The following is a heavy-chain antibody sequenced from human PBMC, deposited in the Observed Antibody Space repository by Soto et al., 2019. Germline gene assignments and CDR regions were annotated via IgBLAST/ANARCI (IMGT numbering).Heavy chain of an antibody. D-gene: IGHD5-12*01. Sequence: SETLSLTCTVSGGSISSYYWSWIRQPPGKGLEWIGYIYYSGSTNYNPSLKSRVTISVDTSKNQFSLKLSSVTAADTAVYYCARDSVKGYDLYYYGMDVWGQGTTVTVSS. J-gene: IGHJ6*02. CDR2: IYYSGST. CDR1: GGSISSYY. CDR3: ARDSVKGYDLYYYGMDV. V-gene: IGHV4-59*01.